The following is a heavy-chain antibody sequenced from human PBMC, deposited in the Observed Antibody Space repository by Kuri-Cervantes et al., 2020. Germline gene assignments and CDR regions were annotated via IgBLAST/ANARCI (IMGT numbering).Heavy chain of an antibody. CDR1: GYTFTSYY. CDR3: ARDLFPPGGGSYRTDAFDI. Sequence: ASVKVSCKASGYTFTSYYMHWVRQAPGQGLEWMGIINPSGGSTSYAQKFQGRVTMTRDTSTSTVYMELSSLRSEDTAVYYCARDLFPPGGGSYRTDAFDIWCQGTMVTVSS. CDR2: INPSGGST. D-gene: IGHD1-26*01. J-gene: IGHJ3*02. V-gene: IGHV1-46*01.